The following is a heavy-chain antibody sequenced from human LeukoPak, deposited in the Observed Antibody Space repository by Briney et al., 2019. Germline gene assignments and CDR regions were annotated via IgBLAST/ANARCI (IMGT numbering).Heavy chain of an antibody. CDR2: IKQDGSEK. CDR1: GFTFSSYW. Sequence: GGSLRLSCAASGFTFSSYWMSWVRQAPGKGLEWVANIKQDGSEKYYVDSVKGRFTISRDNAKNSLYLQMHSLRAEDTAVYYCARAQLWLYGDAFDIWGQGTMVTVSS. D-gene: IGHD5-18*01. V-gene: IGHV3-7*05. J-gene: IGHJ3*02. CDR3: ARAQLWLYGDAFDI.